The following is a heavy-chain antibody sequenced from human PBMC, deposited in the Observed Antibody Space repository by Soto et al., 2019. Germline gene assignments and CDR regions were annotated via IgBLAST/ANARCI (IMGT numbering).Heavy chain of an antibody. CDR1: GYSFTNYG. J-gene: IGHJ6*03. D-gene: IGHD6-6*01. CDR2: ISAYNGDT. Sequence: ASVKVSWKASGYSFTNYGITWVRQAPGQGREWMGWISAYNGDTHYTQRLQGRVTMTTDTSTSTAYMELRGLRSDDTAVYYCARVRQLVRYFYYYMDVWGKGTTLTVSS. CDR3: ARVRQLVRYFYYYMDV. V-gene: IGHV1-18*01.